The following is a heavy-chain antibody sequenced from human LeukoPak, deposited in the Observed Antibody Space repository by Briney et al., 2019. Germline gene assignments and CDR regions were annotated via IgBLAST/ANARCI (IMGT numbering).Heavy chain of an antibody. J-gene: IGHJ3*02. CDR3: AGDTYGDFAPFDI. Sequence: GGSLRLSCAASGFTFSNYWMSWVRQAPGKGLEWVANLKEDEGDKYYVDSVRGRFTISRDNAKKSLYLQMNSLRAEDTAVYYCAGDTYGDFAPFDIWGRGTMVTVSS. D-gene: IGHD4-17*01. V-gene: IGHV3-7*01. CDR1: GFTFSNYW. CDR2: LKEDEGDK.